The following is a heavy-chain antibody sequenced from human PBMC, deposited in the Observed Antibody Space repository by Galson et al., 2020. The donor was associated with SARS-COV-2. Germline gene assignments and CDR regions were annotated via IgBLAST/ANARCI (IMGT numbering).Heavy chain of an antibody. D-gene: IGHD6-6*01. CDR3: ARETSMAAHCIDY. V-gene: IGHV3-74*01. J-gene: IGHJ4*02. Sequence: ALHGESLKISCAASGFTFSTYWMNWVRQVPGKGLEWVSRIKSDGSRETYADSVKGRFTISRDNAKNTLYLQMNSLGVEDTAIYYCARETSMAAHCIDYWGQGNLVTVSS. CDR2: IKSDGSRE. CDR1: GFTFSTYW.